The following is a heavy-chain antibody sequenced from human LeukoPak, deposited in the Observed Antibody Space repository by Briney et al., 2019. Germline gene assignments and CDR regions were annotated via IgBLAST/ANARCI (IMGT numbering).Heavy chain of an antibody. J-gene: IGHJ3*02. CDR1: GGSISSYY. CDR2: IYYSGST. D-gene: IGHD6-19*01. Sequence: SETLSLTCTVSGGSISSYYWSWVRQPPGKGLEWIGYIYYSGSTNYNPSLKSRVTISVDTSKNQFSLKLSSVTAADTAVYYCATTSSGIAVAGTVFAFDIWAKGQWSPSLQ. CDR3: ATTSSGIAVAGTVFAFDI. V-gene: IGHV4-59*08.